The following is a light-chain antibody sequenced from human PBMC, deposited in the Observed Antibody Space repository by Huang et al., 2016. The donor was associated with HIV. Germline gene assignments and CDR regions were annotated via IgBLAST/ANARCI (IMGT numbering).Light chain of an antibody. CDR1: QSVTS. CDR3: QQYNNWPSIT. J-gene: IGKJ5*01. Sequence: EIVMTQSPATLSVSPGERATLSCRASQSVTSLAWYQQKPGQTPSLLIYGASTRATGIPARVSGSGSGTDFTLTISSLQSEDFAVYYCQQYNNWPSITFGQGTRLEIK. CDR2: GAS. V-gene: IGKV3-15*01.